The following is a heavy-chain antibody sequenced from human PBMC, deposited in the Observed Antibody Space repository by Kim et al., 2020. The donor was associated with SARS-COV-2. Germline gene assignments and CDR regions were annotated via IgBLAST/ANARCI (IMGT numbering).Heavy chain of an antibody. D-gene: IGHD7-27*01. J-gene: IGHJ4*02. V-gene: IGHV3-23*01. CDR3: AKLRWGLVTAIDY. Sequence: SAESVKLRFTISRDNSKNTLYLQMDRLAAEETAVYYCAKLRWGLVTAIDYWGQGTLVTVSS.